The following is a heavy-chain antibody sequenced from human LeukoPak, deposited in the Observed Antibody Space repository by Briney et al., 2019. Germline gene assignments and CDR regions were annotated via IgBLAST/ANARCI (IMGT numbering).Heavy chain of an antibody. V-gene: IGHV3-73*01. D-gene: IGHD6-19*01. CDR2: IRSKADSHAT. Sequence: GGSLRLSCAASGFTFSGSAVHWVRQASGKGLEWVGHIRSKADSHATAYAASVQGRFTISRDDSNNTAYLHMNSLKIEDAAAYFCSRHLYSSAWYEENWGQGTLVTVSS. J-gene: IGHJ4*02. CDR3: SRHLYSSAWYEEN. CDR1: GFTFSGSA.